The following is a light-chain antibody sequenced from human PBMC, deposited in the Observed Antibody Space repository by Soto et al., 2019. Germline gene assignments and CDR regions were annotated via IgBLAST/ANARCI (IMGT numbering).Light chain of an antibody. CDR3: QQYNNWPIT. CDR1: QRVSSN. CDR2: GAS. V-gene: IGKV3-15*01. Sequence: IGMTQSPAALSVSPRERATLSCRASQRVSSNLAWYQQKLGQAPRLLIYGASTRATGIPARFSGTGSGTEFTLTISSLHSEDFAVYYCQQYNNWPITFGQGTRPAI. J-gene: IGKJ5*01.